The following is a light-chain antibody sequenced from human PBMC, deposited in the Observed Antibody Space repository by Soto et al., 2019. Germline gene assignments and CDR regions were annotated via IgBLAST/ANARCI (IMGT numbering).Light chain of an antibody. J-gene: IGKJ2*01. Sequence: EIVLTQSPGTLSLSPGERATLSCRASQSVSSSYLAWYQQRPGQAPRLLIHGASTRATGIPDRFSGSGSGTDFTLTISRLEPEDFAVYYCQQRSNWYTFGQGTKLEIK. V-gene: IGKV3D-20*02. CDR2: GAS. CDR3: QQRSNWYT. CDR1: QSVSSSY.